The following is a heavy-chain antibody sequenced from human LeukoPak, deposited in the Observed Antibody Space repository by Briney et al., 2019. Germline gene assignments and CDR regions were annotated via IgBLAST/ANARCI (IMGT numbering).Heavy chain of an antibody. J-gene: IGHJ2*01. V-gene: IGHV4-59*01. CDR1: GFTFSDYY. CDR3: ARFISRWYFDL. CDR2: IYYSGRA. Sequence: GSLRLSCAASGFTFSDYYMSWIRQPPGKGLEWIGYIYYSGRANYNSSLESRVTISVDTSKNQFSLRLSSVSAADTAVYYCARFISRWYFDLWGRGALVTVSS. D-gene: IGHD3-16*02.